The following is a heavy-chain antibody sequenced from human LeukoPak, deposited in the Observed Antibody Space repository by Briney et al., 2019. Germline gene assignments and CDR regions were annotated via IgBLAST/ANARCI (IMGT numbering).Heavy chain of an antibody. CDR3: ALKSYITIFGVVTRGDAFDI. D-gene: IGHD3-3*01. J-gene: IGHJ3*02. CDR1: GCSFTSYW. CDR2: IYPGDSDT. Sequence: GESLKISCKGSGCSFTSYWIGWVRQMPGKGLEWMGIIYPGDSDTRYSPSFQGQVTISADKSISTAYLQWSSLKASDTAMYYCALKSYITIFGVVTRGDAFDIWGQGTMVTVSS. V-gene: IGHV5-51*01.